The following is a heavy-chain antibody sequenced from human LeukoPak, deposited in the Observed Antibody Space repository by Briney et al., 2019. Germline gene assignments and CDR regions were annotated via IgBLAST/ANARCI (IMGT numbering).Heavy chain of an antibody. CDR3: AKGLKPADILTGQN. CDR1: GFIFSNYA. V-gene: IGHV3-23*01. D-gene: IGHD3-9*01. Sequence: QPGGSLRLSCAASGFIFSNYAMSWVRQAPGKGLEWVSAISGSGGTTFYADSVKGRFTISRDNSKNTLYLQMNSLRAEDTAVYYCAKGLKPADILTGQNWGQGTLVTVSS. J-gene: IGHJ4*02. CDR2: ISGSGGTT.